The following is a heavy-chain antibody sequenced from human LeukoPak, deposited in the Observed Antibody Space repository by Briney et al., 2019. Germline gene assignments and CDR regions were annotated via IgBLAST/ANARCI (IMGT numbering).Heavy chain of an antibody. Sequence: PGGSLRLSCAASGFTFDDYAMHWVRQAPGKGLEWVSGISWNSGSIGYADSVKGRFTISRDNAKNSLYLQMNGLRAEDTALYYCAKDIESRAAAGTAFDYWGQGTLVTVSS. CDR1: GFTFDDYA. V-gene: IGHV3-9*01. CDR3: AKDIESRAAAGTAFDY. CDR2: ISWNSGSI. D-gene: IGHD6-13*01. J-gene: IGHJ4*02.